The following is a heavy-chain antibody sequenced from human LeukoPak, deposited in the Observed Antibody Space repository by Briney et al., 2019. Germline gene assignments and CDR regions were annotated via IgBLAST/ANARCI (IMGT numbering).Heavy chain of an antibody. Sequence: SETLSLTCAVYGGSFSRYSWNWIRQPPGKGLEWIGEINHSGSTNYNPSLKSRVTISVDTSKNQFSLEVNSVTAADTAVYYCARRSGIAMIVVLISDASDIWGQGTMATVSS. CDR3: ARRSGIAMIVVLISDASDI. J-gene: IGHJ3*02. CDR1: GGSFSRYS. D-gene: IGHD3-22*01. V-gene: IGHV4-34*01. CDR2: INHSGST.